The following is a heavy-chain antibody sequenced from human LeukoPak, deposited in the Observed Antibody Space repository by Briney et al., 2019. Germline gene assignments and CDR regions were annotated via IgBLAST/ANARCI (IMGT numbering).Heavy chain of an antibody. Sequence: PPETLSLTCTVSGSSLSSSSYYWGWIRQPPGKGLEWIGSIYYSGSTYYNPSLKSRVTISVDTSKNQFSLKLSSVTAADTAVYYCARERYSSSWVHMDVWGQGTTVTVSS. CDR2: IYYSGST. D-gene: IGHD6-13*01. CDR3: ARERYSSSWVHMDV. J-gene: IGHJ6*02. CDR1: GSSLSSSSYY. V-gene: IGHV4-39*07.